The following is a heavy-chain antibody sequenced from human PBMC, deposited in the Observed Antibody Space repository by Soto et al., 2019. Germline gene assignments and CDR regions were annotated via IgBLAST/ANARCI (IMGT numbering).Heavy chain of an antibody. CDR1: GGSISSGTYY. CDR3: ARKLPLDGITGTTHYMDV. CDR2: IHYSGST. Sequence: SETLSLTCTVSGGSISSGTYYWSWIRQHPGKGLEWIGYIHYSGSTSYNPSLQSRVTISLDTSKNQFSLKLTSVTAADTAVYYCARKLPLDGITGTTHYMDVWGKGTSVTVSS. V-gene: IGHV4-31*03. D-gene: IGHD1-7*01. J-gene: IGHJ6*03.